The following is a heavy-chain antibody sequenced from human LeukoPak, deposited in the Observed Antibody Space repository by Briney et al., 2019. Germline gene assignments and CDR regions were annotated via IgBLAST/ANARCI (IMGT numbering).Heavy chain of an antibody. CDR1: GGSILSTNW. CDR3: ARQAYSSNLGWFDP. V-gene: IGHV4-4*02. CDR2: VHLSGAS. J-gene: IGHJ5*02. D-gene: IGHD6-13*01. Sequence: SETLSLTCAVSGGSILSTNWWSCVRQPPGRGLEWVGEVHLSGASNYNPSLKSRVTISVDTSKNQFSLKLSSVTAADTAVYYCARQAYSSNLGWFDPWGQGTLVTVSS.